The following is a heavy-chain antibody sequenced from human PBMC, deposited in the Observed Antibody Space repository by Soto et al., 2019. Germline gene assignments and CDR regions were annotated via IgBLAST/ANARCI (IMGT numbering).Heavy chain of an antibody. CDR3: AGDVGDYEGTP. CDR1: GYTFTSYG. J-gene: IGHJ5*02. V-gene: IGHV1-18*04. Sequence: SSVKVSCNASGYTFTSYGISWVRQAPGQGLEWMGWISAYNGNTNYAQKLQGRVTMATDTSTSTADMELRSLRSDDTAVYYCAGDVGDYEGTPWGQGTLVTVPS. D-gene: IGHD4-17*01. CDR2: ISAYNGNT.